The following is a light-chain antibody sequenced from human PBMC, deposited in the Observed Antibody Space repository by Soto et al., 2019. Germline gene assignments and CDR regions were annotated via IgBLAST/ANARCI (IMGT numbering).Light chain of an antibody. V-gene: IGKV3-20*01. CDR2: GSS. CDR3: QQYGSSPTT. CDR1: QTFSTSY. Sequence: EIVLTQSPGTLSLSPGERATLSCRASQTFSTSYLAWYQQKPGQAPRLLIYGSSSRATGIPDRFSGHGSGTDFTLTISRLEPEDFAVYYCQQYGSSPTTFGQGNKVDIK. J-gene: IGKJ1*01.